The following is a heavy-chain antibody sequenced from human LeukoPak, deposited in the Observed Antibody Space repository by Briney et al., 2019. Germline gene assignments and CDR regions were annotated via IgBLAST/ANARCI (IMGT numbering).Heavy chain of an antibody. Sequence: PSETLSLTCTVSGGSISSYYWSWIRQPPGKGLEWIGYIYYSGSTNYNPSLKSRVTISVDTSKNQFSLKLSSVTAADTAVYYCARGTTIFGVVIILNWFDPWGQGTLVTVSS. J-gene: IGHJ5*02. CDR3: ARGTTIFGVVIILNWFDP. D-gene: IGHD3-3*01. CDR1: GGSISSYY. CDR2: IYYSGST. V-gene: IGHV4-59*01.